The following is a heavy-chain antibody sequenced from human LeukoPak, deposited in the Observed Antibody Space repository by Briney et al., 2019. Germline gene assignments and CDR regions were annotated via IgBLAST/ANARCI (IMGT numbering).Heavy chain of an antibody. Sequence: SQTLSLTCALSGDTVSSNSAAWNWIRQSPSRGLEWLGRTYYRSKWYNDYAVSVKSRITINPDTSKYQFSLQLNSVTPEDTAVYYCARDPRIAVAPYFDYWGQGILVTVSS. J-gene: IGHJ4*02. CDR1: GDTVSSNSAA. V-gene: IGHV6-1*01. CDR2: TYYRSKWYN. D-gene: IGHD6-19*01. CDR3: ARDPRIAVAPYFDY.